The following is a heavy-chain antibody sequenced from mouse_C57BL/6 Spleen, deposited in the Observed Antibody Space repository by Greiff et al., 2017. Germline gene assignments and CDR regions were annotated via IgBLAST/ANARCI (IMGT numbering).Heavy chain of an antibody. CDR1: GYTFTSYW. CDR3: ARKTGTQYFDV. Sequence: QVQLQQPGAELVRPGSSVKLSCKASGYTFTSYWMDWVKQRPGQGLEWIGNIYPSDSETHYNQKFKDKATLTVDKSSSTAYLQLSSLTSEDSAVYYCARKTGTQYFDVWGTGTTVTVSS. D-gene: IGHD4-1*01. CDR2: IYPSDSET. V-gene: IGHV1-61*01. J-gene: IGHJ1*03.